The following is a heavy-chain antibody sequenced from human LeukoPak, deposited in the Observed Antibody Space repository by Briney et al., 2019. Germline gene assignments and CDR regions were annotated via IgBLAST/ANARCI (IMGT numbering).Heavy chain of an antibody. J-gene: IGHJ5*02. CDR2: IYYSGST. Sequence: PPETLSLTCTVSGGSISSYYWSWIRQPPGKGLEWIGYIYYSGSTNHNPSLKSRVTISVDTSKNQFSLKLSSVTAADTAVYYCARAGYYGSGSYAWFDPWGQGTLVTVSS. CDR1: GGSISSYY. CDR3: ARAGYYGSGSYAWFDP. V-gene: IGHV4-59*01. D-gene: IGHD3-10*01.